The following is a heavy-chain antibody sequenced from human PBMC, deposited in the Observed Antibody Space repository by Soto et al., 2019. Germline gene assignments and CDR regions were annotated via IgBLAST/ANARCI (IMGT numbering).Heavy chain of an antibody. V-gene: IGHV5-51*01. CDR2: ISPGDSDT. CDR3: ARRVEDTAMGNFDY. Sequence: GEFLNFCWMGSGYGFPPHSVRRVCEMGGKGLEWMGIISPGDSDTRYSPSFQGQVTISADKSISTAYLQWSSLKASDTAMYYSARRVEDTAMGNFDYWGQGTLVTVSS. D-gene: IGHD5-18*01. J-gene: IGHJ4*02. CDR1: GYGFPPHS.